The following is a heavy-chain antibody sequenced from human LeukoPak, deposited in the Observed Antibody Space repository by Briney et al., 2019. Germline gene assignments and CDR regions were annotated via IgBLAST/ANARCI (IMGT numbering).Heavy chain of an antibody. D-gene: IGHD3-9*01. Sequence: SETPSLTCTVSGGSISSSSYYWGWIRQPPGKGLEWIGSIYYSGSTYYNPSLKSRVTISVDTSKNQFSLKLSSVTAADTAVYYCARVNYDILTGYYGAPYYFDYWGQGTLVTVSS. CDR1: GGSISSSSYY. CDR2: IYYSGST. J-gene: IGHJ4*02. V-gene: IGHV4-39*01. CDR3: ARVNYDILTGYYGAPYYFDY.